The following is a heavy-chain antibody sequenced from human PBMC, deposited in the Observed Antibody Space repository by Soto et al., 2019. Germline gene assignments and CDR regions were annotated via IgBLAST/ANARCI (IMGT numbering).Heavy chain of an antibody. J-gene: IGHJ4*02. V-gene: IGHV3-7*05. CDR1: GFTFSSYW. CDR3: ARVIPWYYDSSGYPLPGQIFDY. Sequence: GGSLRLSCAASGFTFSSYWMGWVRQAPGKGLEWVANIKQDGSEKYYVDSVKGRFTISRDNAKNSLYLQMNSLRAEDTAVYYCARVIPWYYDSSGYPLPGQIFDYWGQGTLVTVSS. CDR2: IKQDGSEK. D-gene: IGHD3-22*01.